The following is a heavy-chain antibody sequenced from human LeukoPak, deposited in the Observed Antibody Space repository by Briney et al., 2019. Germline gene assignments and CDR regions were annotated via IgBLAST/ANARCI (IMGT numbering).Heavy chain of an antibody. CDR1: GGTFSSYA. CDR2: IIPIFGTA. D-gene: IGHD6-6*01. CDR3: ARSPSIAARYYFDY. V-gene: IGHV1-69*05. J-gene: IGHJ4*02. Sequence: ASVKVSYKASGGTFSSYAISWVRQAPGQGLEWMGGIIPIFGTANYAQKFQGRVTITTDESTSTAYMELSSLRSEDTAVYYCARSPSIAARYYFDYWGQGTLVTVSS.